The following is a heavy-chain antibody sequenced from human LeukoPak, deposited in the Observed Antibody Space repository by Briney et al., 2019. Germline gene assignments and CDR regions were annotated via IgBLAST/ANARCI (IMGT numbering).Heavy chain of an antibody. Sequence: PSETLSLTCTASGGSISSSSYYWGWIRQPPGKGLEWIGSIYYSGSTYYNPSLKSRVTISVDTSKNQFSLKQSSVTAADTAVYYCARPGIAAAGYFDYWGQGTLVTVSS. CDR3: ARPGIAAAGYFDY. V-gene: IGHV4-39*01. D-gene: IGHD6-13*01. J-gene: IGHJ4*02. CDR1: GGSISSSSYY. CDR2: IYYSGST.